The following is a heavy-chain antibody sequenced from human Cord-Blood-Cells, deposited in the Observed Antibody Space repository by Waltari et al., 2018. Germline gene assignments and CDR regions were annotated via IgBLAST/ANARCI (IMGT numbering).Heavy chain of an antibody. J-gene: IGHJ5*02. D-gene: IGHD6-13*01. Sequence: QVQLQESGPGLVKPSETLSLTCAVSGYSISSGYYWGWIRQPPGKGLEWIGSIYHSGSTYYTPSLKSRVTISVDTSKNQFSLKLSSVTAADTAVYYCARVSSSSWYWFDPWGQGTLVTVSS. CDR3: ARVSSSSWYWFDP. V-gene: IGHV4-38-2*01. CDR1: GYSISSGYY. CDR2: IYHSGST.